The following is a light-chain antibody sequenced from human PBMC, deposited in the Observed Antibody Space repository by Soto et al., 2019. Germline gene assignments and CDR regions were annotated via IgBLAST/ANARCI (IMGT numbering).Light chain of an antibody. CDR1: TSDVGAYDY. CDR3: SSYAGSSNVV. Sequence: QSVLTQPPSASGSAGQSVTISCTGTTSDVGAYDYVSWYQQHPDKAPKLMIYEVSKRPSGVPDRFSGSKSGNTASLTVSGLQAEDEADYYCSSYAGSSNVVFGGGTKVTVL. J-gene: IGLJ2*01. CDR2: EVS. V-gene: IGLV2-8*01.